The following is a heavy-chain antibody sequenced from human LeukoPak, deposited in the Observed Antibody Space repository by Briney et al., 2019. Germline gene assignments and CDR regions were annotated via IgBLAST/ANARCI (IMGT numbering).Heavy chain of an antibody. CDR3: ATPNRVAVAARLVAFDI. J-gene: IGHJ3*02. Sequence: ASGRVSCKVSGYTLTELSMHWVRQAPGKGLEWMGGFDPEDGETIYAQKFQGRVTMTKDTSTDTAYMELSSLRSEDTAVYYCATPNRVAVAARLVAFDIWGQGTMVTVSS. CDR2: FDPEDGET. D-gene: IGHD6-19*01. CDR1: GYTLTELS. V-gene: IGHV1-24*01.